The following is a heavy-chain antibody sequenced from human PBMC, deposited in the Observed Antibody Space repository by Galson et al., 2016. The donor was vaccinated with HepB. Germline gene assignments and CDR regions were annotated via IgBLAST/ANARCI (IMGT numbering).Heavy chain of an antibody. V-gene: IGHV3-66*01. D-gene: IGHD3-10*01. CDR1: GFTVSSNY. CDR2: IYSGSLT. CDR3: ARGIGASRDY. J-gene: IGHJ4*02. Sequence: SLRLSCAASGFTVSSNYMSWVRQAPGKGLEWVSIIYSGSLTFYADSVKGRFTISRDNSKNTVYLQMNTLRPEDTAVYYCARGIGASRDYWGQGTLVTVSS.